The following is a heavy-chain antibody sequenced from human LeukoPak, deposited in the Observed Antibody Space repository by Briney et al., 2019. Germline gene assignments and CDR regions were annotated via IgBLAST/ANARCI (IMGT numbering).Heavy chain of an antibody. CDR3: ARDMRQQLRFYYYMDV. J-gene: IGHJ6*03. CDR2: IYYSGGT. CDR1: GGSISSYY. D-gene: IGHD1-1*01. V-gene: IGHV4-59*01. Sequence: SETLSLTCTVSGGSISSYYWNWIRQPPGKGLEWIGYIYYSGGTNYNPSLKSRVTISVDTSKNQFSLKLSSVTAADTAVYYCARDMRQQLRFYYYMDVWGKGTTVTVSS.